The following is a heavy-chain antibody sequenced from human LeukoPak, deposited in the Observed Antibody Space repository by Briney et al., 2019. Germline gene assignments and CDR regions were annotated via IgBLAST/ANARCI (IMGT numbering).Heavy chain of an antibody. CDR3: AKDAKLGRELYWYFDL. CDR1: GFTFSSYA. CDR2: ISGSGGST. V-gene: IGHV3-23*01. Sequence: PGGSLRLSCAASGFTFSSYAMSWVRQAPGKGLEWVSAISGSGGSTYYADSVKGRFTISRDNSKNTLYLQMNSLRAEDTAVYYCAKDAKLGRELYWYFDLWGRGTLVTVSS. D-gene: IGHD7-27*01. J-gene: IGHJ2*01.